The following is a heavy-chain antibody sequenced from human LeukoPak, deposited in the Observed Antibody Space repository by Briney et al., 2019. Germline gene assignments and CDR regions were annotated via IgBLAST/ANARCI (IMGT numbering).Heavy chain of an antibody. V-gene: IGHV4-59*12. D-gene: IGHD5-12*01. CDR3: TTSADSAYAFY. CDR1: GGSIRSYY. CDR2: IYYSGST. J-gene: IGHJ4*02. Sequence: SETLSLTCTVSGGSIRSYYWSWIRQPPGKGLEWIGYIYYSGSTNYNPSLKSRVTMSVDTSKNQFSLKLNFVTAADTAVYYCTTSADSAYAFYWGQGTLVAVSS.